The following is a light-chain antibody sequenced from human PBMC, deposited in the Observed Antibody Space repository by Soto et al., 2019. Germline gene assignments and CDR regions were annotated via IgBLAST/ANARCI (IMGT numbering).Light chain of an antibody. CDR2: EIS. J-gene: IGLJ1*01. CDR3: TSYTSRSTYV. CDR1: SSDVGGYNY. Sequence: QSALTQPASVSGSPGQSVTISCAGTSSDVGGYNYFSWYQHHPGKVPKLMIYEISHRPSGVSHRFYGSKSGNTASLTISGRQAEDEADYYCTSYTSRSTYVFGTGTKLPVL. V-gene: IGLV2-14*01.